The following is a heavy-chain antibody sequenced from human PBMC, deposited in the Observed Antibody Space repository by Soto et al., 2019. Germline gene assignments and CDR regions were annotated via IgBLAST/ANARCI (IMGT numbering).Heavy chain of an antibody. CDR2: IYPGDSDT. V-gene: IGHV5-51*01. CDR1: GYSFTSYW. D-gene: IGHD2-8*02. J-gene: IGHJ6*02. CDR3: ARAYWSRYYYYGMDV. Sequence: GESLKLSCKGSGYSFTSYWIGWVRQMPGKGLEWMGIIYPGDSDTRYSPSFQGQVTISADKSISTAYLQWSSLKASDTAMYYCARAYWSRYYYYGMDVWGQGTTVTVSS.